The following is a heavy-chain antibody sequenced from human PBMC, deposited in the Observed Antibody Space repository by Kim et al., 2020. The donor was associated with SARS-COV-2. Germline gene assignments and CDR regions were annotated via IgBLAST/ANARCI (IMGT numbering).Heavy chain of an antibody. CDR2: ISYDGSNK. CDR1: GFTFSSYG. D-gene: IGHD4-17*01. J-gene: IGHJ4*02. V-gene: IGHV3-30*18. Sequence: GGSLRLSCAASGFTFSSYGMHWVRQAPGKGLEWVAVISYDGSNKYYADSVKGRFTISRDNSKNTLYLQMNSLRAEDTAVYYCAKDDQGPINYGDYEGSDYWGQGTLVTVSS. CDR3: AKDDQGPINYGDYEGSDY.